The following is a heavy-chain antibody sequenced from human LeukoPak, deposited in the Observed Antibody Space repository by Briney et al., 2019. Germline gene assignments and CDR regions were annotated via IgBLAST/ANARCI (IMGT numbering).Heavy chain of an antibody. CDR2: IYYSGST. J-gene: IGHJ4*02. CDR3: ARHCKAPDSSGYYSWYFDY. Sequence: PSETLSLTCTVSGGSISSSSYYWGWIRQPPGKGLEWIGSIYYSGSTYYNPSLKSRVTMSVDTSKNQFSLKLSSVTAADTAVYYCARHCKAPDSSGYYSWYFDYWGQGTLVTVSS. D-gene: IGHD3-22*01. CDR1: GGSISSSSYY. V-gene: IGHV4-39*01.